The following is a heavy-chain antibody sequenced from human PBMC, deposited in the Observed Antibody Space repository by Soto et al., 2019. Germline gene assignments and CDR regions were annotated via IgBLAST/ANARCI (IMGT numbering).Heavy chain of an antibody. CDR2: IKQDGSEK. CDR3: ARAVVVVIATPDWYFDL. J-gene: IGHJ2*01. D-gene: IGHD2-21*01. Sequence: EVQLVESGGGLVQPGGSLRLSCAASGFTFSSYWMSWVRQAPGKGLEWVANIKQDGSEKYYVDSVKGRFTISRDNAKNSLYLQMNSLRAEDPAVYYCARAVVVVIATPDWYFDLWGRGTLVTVSS. CDR1: GFTFSSYW. V-gene: IGHV3-7*01.